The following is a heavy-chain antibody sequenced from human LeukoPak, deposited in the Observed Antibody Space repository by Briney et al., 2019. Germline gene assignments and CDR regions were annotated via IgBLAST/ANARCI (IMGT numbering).Heavy chain of an antibody. CDR2: IQYDDSIE. Sequence: TGGSLRLSCAASGFTFSTFGMNWVRQAPDKGLEWVAFIQYDDSIEYYADSVKGRFTISRDNSKNTLYLQMNSLRGDDTAVYYCAKDQGVVGSYDYWGPGTLVTVSS. J-gene: IGHJ4*01. V-gene: IGHV3-30*02. D-gene: IGHD3-10*01. CDR1: GFTFSTFG. CDR3: AKDQGVVGSYDY.